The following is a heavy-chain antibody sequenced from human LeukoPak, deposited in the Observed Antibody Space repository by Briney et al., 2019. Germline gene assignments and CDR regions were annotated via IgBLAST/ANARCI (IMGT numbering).Heavy chain of an antibody. J-gene: IGHJ4*02. CDR2: IGTSTSYI. CDR1: GFTFSTYI. CDR3: ARDCRQLVGWGFDY. Sequence: GGSLRLSCAASGFTFSTYIMNWVRQTPGKGLEWVSSIGTSTSYIYYADSVKGRFTISRDNAKNSLYLQMNSLRAEDTAVYYCARDCRQLVGWGFDYWGQGTLVTVSS. V-gene: IGHV3-21*01. D-gene: IGHD6-6*01.